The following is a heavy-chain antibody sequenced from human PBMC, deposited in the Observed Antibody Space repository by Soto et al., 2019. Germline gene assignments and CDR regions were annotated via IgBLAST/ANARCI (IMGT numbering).Heavy chain of an antibody. J-gene: IGHJ5*02. CDR3: ATDSGGLLYFFDP. CDR2: INPSGSSA. V-gene: IGHV1-46*01. D-gene: IGHD2-15*01. Sequence: QVNLVQSGAEVKRPGASVKVSCKASGDTFTNYNMNWVRQAPGQGLLWSGIINPSGSSATYAQKSQGRVTVTRDTSTSPVYTALSSLRSEDTGVYYCATDSGGLLYFFDPWGQGTRVTGSS. CDR1: GDTFTNYN.